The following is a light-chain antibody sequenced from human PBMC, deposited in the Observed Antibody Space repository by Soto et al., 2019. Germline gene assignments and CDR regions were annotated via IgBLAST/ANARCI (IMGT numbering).Light chain of an antibody. CDR3: SSFTSSSTWV. J-gene: IGLJ3*02. CDR2: EVS. V-gene: IGLV2-18*02. Sequence: QSALTQPPSVSGSPGQSVTISCTGTSSDVGSYNRVSWYQQPPGTAPKLIIYEVSNRPSGVPDRFFGSKSGNTASLTISGLQDEDEADYYCSSFTSSSTWVFGGGTKVTVL. CDR1: SSDVGSYNR.